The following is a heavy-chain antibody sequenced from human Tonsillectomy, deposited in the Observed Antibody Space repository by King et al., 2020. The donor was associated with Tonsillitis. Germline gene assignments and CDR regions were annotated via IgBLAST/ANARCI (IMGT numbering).Heavy chain of an antibody. D-gene: IGHD3-22*01. CDR2: IYSSGIT. CDR1: GGSISSYY. J-gene: IGHJ3*02. Sequence: QLQESGPGLVKPSETLSLTCSVSGGSISSYYWSWIRQPAGEGLEWIGRIYSSGITNYNPSLKSRVNISVDTSKNQFSLKLSSVTAADTAMYYCARDWHYDSSGDDAFDIWGQGTMVTVSS. V-gene: IGHV4-4*07. CDR3: ARDWHYDSSGDDAFDI.